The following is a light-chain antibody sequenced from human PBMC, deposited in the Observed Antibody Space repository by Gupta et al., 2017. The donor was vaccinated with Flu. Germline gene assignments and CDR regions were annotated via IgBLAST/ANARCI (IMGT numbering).Light chain of an antibody. CDR1: SSNIGAGYN. CDR2: YNT. V-gene: IGLV1-40*01. CDR3: QSHDNSRSYGL. J-gene: IGLJ2*01. Sequence: QSVLTQPPSVSGALAQRVTISCTGSSSNIGAGYNVHWYLRLPETAPRLLMYYNTNSPSGVPARFSCSTSGASASLVTPGVQADEEADDYCQSHDNSRSYGLFGGGTKLTVL.